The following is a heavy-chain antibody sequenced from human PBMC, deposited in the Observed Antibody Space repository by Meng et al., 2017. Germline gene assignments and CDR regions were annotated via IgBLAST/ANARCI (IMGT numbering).Heavy chain of an antibody. V-gene: IGHV3-74*01. CDR3: IRVPGELPYYFDY. D-gene: IGHD1-26*01. Sequence: GESLKISCAASVFTLRSYWKHWVRQVPGKGLVWVSNINNDGSATRYADSVKGRFTISRDNAKNTLCLQMNSLRAEDTAVYCCIRVPGELPYYFDYWGQGTLVTVSS. CDR1: VFTLRSYW. J-gene: IGHJ4*02. CDR2: INNDGSAT.